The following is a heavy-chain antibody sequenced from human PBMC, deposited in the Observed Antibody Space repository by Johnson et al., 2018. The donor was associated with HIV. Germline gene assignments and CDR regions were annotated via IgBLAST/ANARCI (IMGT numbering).Heavy chain of an antibody. V-gene: IGHV3-11*04. Sequence: QVQLVESGGGLVTPGGSLRLSCAASGFTLSDYYMSWIRQAPGKGLEWVSYISGSGGTIYNADSVKGRFTISRDNSKNTLYLQMNSLRAEDTAVYYCARSGNRQWLVRGAFDIWGQGTMVTVSS. CDR2: ISGSGGTI. CDR1: GFTLSDYY. J-gene: IGHJ3*02. D-gene: IGHD6-19*01. CDR3: ARSGNRQWLVRGAFDI.